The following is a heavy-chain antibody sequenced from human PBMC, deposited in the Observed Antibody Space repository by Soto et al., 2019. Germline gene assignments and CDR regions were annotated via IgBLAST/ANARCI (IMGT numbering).Heavy chain of an antibody. V-gene: IGHV1-18*01. D-gene: IGHD1-26*01. Sequence: GASVKVSCKASGYTFTSYGISWVRQAPGQGLEWMGWISAYNGNTNYAQKLQGRVTMTTNTSTSTPYMELRRLRSDDPAVYYCARDFRVIVGAPMAWFDPRGQGTLVTVSS. CDR2: ISAYNGNT. CDR3: ARDFRVIVGAPMAWFDP. CDR1: GYTFTSYG. J-gene: IGHJ5*02.